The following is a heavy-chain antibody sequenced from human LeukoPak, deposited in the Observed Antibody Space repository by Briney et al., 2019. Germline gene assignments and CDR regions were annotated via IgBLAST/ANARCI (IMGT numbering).Heavy chain of an antibody. CDR3: AKDIQYKLLYYYYYGMDV. CDR1: GFTFSSYG. J-gene: IGHJ6*02. Sequence: GSLRLSCAASGFTFSSYGMHWVRQAPGKGLEWVAVISYDGSNKYYADSVKGRFTISRDNSKNTLYLQMNSLRAEDTAVYYCAKDIQYKLLYYYYYGMDVWGQGTTVTVPS. D-gene: IGHD2-2*01. CDR2: ISYDGSNK. V-gene: IGHV3-30*18.